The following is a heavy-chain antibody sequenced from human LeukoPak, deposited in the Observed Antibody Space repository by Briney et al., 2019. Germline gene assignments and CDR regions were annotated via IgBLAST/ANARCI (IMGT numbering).Heavy chain of an antibody. J-gene: IGHJ6*02. CDR2: IRSKAYGGTT. CDR3: TRGGTPDSLPWSGYYYYYGMDV. CDR1: GFTFSSYW. V-gene: IGHV3-49*04. D-gene: IGHD1-14*01. Sequence: GGSLRLSCAASGFTFSSYWMSWVRQAPGKGLEWVGFIRSKAYGGTTEYAASVKGRFTISRDDSKSIAYLQMNSLKTEDTAVYYCTRGGTPDSLPWSGYYYYYGMDVWGQGTTVTVSS.